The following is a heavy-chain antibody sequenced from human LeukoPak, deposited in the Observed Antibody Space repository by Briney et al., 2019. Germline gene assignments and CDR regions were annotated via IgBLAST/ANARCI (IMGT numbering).Heavy chain of an antibody. CDR2: ISSSSISI. J-gene: IGHJ3*02. Sequence: GGSLRLSCAASGFTFSSHSMNWVRQAPGKGLEWVSSISSSSISISYADSLKGRFTISRDNAKNSLYLQMNSLRAEDTAVYYCAREGALTVTKDAFDIWGQGTMVTVSS. CDR1: GFTFSSHS. V-gene: IGHV3-21*01. CDR3: AREGALTVTKDAFDI. D-gene: IGHD4-17*01.